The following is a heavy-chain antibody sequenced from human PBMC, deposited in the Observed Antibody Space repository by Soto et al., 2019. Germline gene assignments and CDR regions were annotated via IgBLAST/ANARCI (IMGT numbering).Heavy chain of an antibody. CDR2: MNPNSGNT. J-gene: IGHJ6*02. CDR1: GYTFASFD. Sequence: ASVKVSCKASGYTFASFDINWVRQATGQGLEWMGWMNPNSGNTVYAQKFQGRVTMTRNTSISTAYMELSSLRSEDTALYYCARGARYYGLDVWGQGTTVTVSS. V-gene: IGHV1-8*01. CDR3: ARGARYYGLDV.